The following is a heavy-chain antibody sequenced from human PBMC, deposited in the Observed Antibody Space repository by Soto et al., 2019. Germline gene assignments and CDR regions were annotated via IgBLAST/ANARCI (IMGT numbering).Heavy chain of an antibody. CDR1: GGSISSGGYY. CDR2: IYYSGST. Sequence: QVQLQESGPGLVKPSQTLSLTCTVSGGSISSGGYYWSWIRQHPGKGLEWIGYIYYSGSTYYNPSLQSRVTISVDTSKNQFSLKLSSVTAADTAVYYCASLNTVTHGPYYYGMDVWGQGTTVTVSS. V-gene: IGHV4-31*03. J-gene: IGHJ6*02. CDR3: ASLNTVTHGPYYYGMDV. D-gene: IGHD4-17*01.